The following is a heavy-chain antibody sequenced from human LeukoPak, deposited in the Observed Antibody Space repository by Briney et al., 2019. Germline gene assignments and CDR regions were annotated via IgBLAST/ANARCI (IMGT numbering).Heavy chain of an antibody. CDR1: GYTFTSYY. CDR3: ASRSRDGYNYGNAFDI. V-gene: IGHV1-46*01. CDR2: INPSGGST. Sequence: ASVKVSCKASGYTFTSYYMHWVRQAPGQGLEWMGIINPSGGSTSYAQKFQGRVTMTRDTSTSTVYMELSSLRSEDTAVYYCASRSRDGYNYGNAFDIWGQGTMVTVSS. J-gene: IGHJ3*02. D-gene: IGHD5-24*01.